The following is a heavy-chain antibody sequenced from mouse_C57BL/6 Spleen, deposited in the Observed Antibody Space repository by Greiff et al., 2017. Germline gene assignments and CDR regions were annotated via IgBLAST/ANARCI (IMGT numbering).Heavy chain of an antibody. CDR3: KSGNYDYDEEYYFDY. J-gene: IGHJ2*01. Sequence: QVKLQQSGAELVRPGTSVKVSCKASGYAFTNYLIEWVKQRPGQGLEWSGVINPGSGGTNYNEKFKGKATLTADKSSSTSYMQLSSLTSEDSAVYFCKSGNYDYDEEYYFDYWGQGTTLTVSS. V-gene: IGHV1-54*01. CDR2: INPGSGGT. D-gene: IGHD2-4*01. CDR1: GYAFTNYL.